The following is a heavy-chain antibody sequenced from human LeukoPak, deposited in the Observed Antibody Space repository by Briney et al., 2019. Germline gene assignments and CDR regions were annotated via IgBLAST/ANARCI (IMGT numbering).Heavy chain of an antibody. CDR3: AREGSGYEGYFT. D-gene: IGHD5-12*01. V-gene: IGHV1-2*04. Sequence: ASVKVSCKASGYTFTVYYMHWVRQAPGQGLEWMGWINPNSGGTNYAQKFQGWVTMTRDTSISTAYMELSRLRSDDTAVYYCAREGSGYEGYFTWGQGTLVTVSS. CDR1: GYTFTVYY. CDR2: INPNSGGT. J-gene: IGHJ5*02.